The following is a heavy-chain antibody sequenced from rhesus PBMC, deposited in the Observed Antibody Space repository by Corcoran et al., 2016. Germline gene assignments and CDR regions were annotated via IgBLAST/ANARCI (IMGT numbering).Heavy chain of an antibody. CDR2: IDGNSAGT. J-gene: IGHJ1*01. Sequence: QVQLQESGPGLVKPSETLSLTCTVSGCSIRGYYWSWIRQPPGKGLEWIGNIDGNSAGTNYNPSLKSRVTISKATSKNQFSLKLSSVTAADTAVYYCARDLLGGYFEFWGQGALVTVSS. V-gene: IGHV4-81*01. CDR1: GCSIRGYY. CDR3: ARDLLGGYFEF. D-gene: IGHD1-44*02.